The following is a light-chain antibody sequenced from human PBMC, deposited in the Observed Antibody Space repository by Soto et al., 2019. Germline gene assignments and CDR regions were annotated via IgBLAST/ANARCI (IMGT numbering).Light chain of an antibody. V-gene: IGKV3-20*01. Sequence: EIVLTQSPGTLSLSPGERATLSCRASQSVSSSFLAWYQQKPGQAPRLLIYGASSRATGIPDRFSGSGSGTDFPLAISRLEPEDVEVYYCQPYGSSPLAFRGGTKVEIK. CDR2: GAS. CDR1: QSVSSSF. CDR3: QPYGSSPLA. J-gene: IGKJ4*01.